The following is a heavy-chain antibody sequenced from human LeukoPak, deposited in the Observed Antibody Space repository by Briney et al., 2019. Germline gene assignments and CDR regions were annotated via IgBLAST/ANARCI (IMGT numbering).Heavy chain of an antibody. CDR1: GFTVSSNY. D-gene: IGHD1-14*01. Sequence: PGGSLRLSCAASGFTVSSNYMSWVRQAPGKGLEWVSVIYSGGSTYYADSVKGRFTISRDNSKNTLYLQINSLRAEDTAVYYCARTTLGVLGPWGQGTLVTVSS. CDR2: IYSGGST. CDR3: ARTTLGVLGP. V-gene: IGHV3-53*01. J-gene: IGHJ5*02.